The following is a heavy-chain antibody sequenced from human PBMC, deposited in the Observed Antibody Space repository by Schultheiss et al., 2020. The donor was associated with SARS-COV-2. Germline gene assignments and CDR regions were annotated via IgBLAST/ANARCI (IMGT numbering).Heavy chain of an antibody. Sequence: SETLSLTCAVYGGSFSGYYWSWIRQPPGKGLEWIGSIYYSGSTYYNPSLKSRVTISVDTSKNQFSLKLSSVTPEDTAVYYCARGLANYDTSDLFDYWGQGTMVTVSS. D-gene: IGHD3-22*01. V-gene: IGHV4-34*01. CDR2: IYYSGST. J-gene: IGHJ4*02. CDR3: ARGLANYDTSDLFDY. CDR1: GGSFSGYY.